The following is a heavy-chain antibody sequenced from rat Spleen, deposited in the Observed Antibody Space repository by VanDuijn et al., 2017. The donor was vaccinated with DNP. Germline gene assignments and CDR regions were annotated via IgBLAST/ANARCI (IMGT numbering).Heavy chain of an antibody. CDR2: ISYEGGST. Sequence: EVQLVESGGGLVQPGRSLKLSCAASGFTFTDYYMAWVRQAPKKGLEWVASISYEGGSTYYGDSVKGRFTIPRDNAQSTLYLQMNSLRSEDTATYYCARHGDPYWYFDFWGPGTMVTVSS. CDR1: GFTFTDYY. J-gene: IGHJ1*01. CDR3: ARHGDPYWYFDF. V-gene: IGHV5-22*01.